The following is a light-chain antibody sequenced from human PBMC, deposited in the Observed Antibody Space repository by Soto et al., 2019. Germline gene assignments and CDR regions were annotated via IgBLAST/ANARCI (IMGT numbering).Light chain of an antibody. CDR1: QSVSSSY. V-gene: IGKV3-20*01. CDR3: QHYDGSLWT. Sequence: IVLTQSPGTLSLSPGERATLSCRASQSVSSSYLAWYQQKPGQAPRLLIYGASSRATGIPDRFSGSGSGTDFTLTISRLEPEDFATYYCQHYDGSLWTFGQGTKVESK. J-gene: IGKJ1*01. CDR2: GAS.